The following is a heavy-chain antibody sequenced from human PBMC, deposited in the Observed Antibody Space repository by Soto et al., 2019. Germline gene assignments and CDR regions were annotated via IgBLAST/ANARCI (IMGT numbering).Heavy chain of an antibody. V-gene: IGHV3-21*01. J-gene: IGHJ3*02. CDR1: GFTFSSYS. CDR3: ARDLEQWLVYDAFDI. D-gene: IGHD6-19*01. CDR2: ISSSSSYI. Sequence: GGSLRLSCAASGFTFSSYSMNWVRQAPGKGLEWVSSISSSSSYIYYADSVKGRFTISRDNAKNSLYLQMNSLRAEDTAVYYCARDLEQWLVYDAFDIWGQGTMVTVSS.